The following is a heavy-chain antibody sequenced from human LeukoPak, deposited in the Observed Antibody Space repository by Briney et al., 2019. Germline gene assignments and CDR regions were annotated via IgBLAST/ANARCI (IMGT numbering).Heavy chain of an antibody. J-gene: IGHJ4*02. CDR2: ISSISSSI. V-gene: IGHV3-21*01. CDR3: AGSLRGGGWYMF. CDR1: GFTFSTYS. D-gene: IGHD6-19*01. Sequence: PGGSLRLSCAASGFTFSTYSMNWVRQAPGKGLEWVSSISSISSSIYYSDSVKGRFTVSRDNPKNSLYLQMNSLRDEDTAVYYCAGSLRGGGWYMFWGQGTLVPVSS.